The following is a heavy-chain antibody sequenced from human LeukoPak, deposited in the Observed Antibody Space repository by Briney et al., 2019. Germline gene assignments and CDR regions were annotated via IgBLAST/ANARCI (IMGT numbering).Heavy chain of an antibody. D-gene: IGHD6-13*01. CDR3: ASAEPRGIIWYPY. CDR2: IYHSGST. V-gene: IGHV4-4*02. CDR1: GASISSNNW. J-gene: IGHJ4*02. Sequence: SGTLSLTCAVSGASISSNNWWWSWVRQPPGKRLEWIGEIYHSGSTNYNPSLKSRVTMSVDKSKNQFSLWLSSVTAADTAVYYCASAEPRGIIWYPYWGQGTLVTVSS.